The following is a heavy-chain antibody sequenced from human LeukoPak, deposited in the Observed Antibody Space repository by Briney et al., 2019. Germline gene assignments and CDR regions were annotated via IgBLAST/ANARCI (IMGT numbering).Heavy chain of an antibody. CDR1: GGSISSYY. CDR2: IYYSGST. CDR3: ARENEATMVRGVSNYMDV. V-gene: IGHV4-59*13. J-gene: IGHJ6*03. Sequence: SETLSLTCTVSGGSISSYYWSWIRQPPGKGLEWIGYIYYSGSTNYNPSLKSRVTISVDTSKNQFSLKLSSVTAADTAVYYCARENEATMVRGVSNYMDVWGKGTTVTVSS. D-gene: IGHD3-10*01.